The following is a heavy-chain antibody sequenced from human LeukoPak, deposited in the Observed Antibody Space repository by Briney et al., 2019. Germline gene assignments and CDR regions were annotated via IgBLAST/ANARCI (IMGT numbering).Heavy chain of an antibody. J-gene: IGHJ2*01. CDR1: GGSISGSSYH. CDR3: ARGRVVVVAATHNYALRSVYWYFDL. D-gene: IGHD2-15*01. V-gene: IGHV4-39*07. CDR2: INYRGHT. Sequence: KPSETLSLTCTVSGGSISGSSYHWGWIRQPPGKGLEWIGSINYRGHTYYNPSLESRVAVSVDTSKNQFSLKLSSVTAADTAVYYCARGRVVVVAATHNYALRSVYWYFDLWGRGTLVTVSS.